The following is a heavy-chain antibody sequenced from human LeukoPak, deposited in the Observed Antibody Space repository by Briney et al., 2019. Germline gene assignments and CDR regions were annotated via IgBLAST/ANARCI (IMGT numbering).Heavy chain of an antibody. CDR2: IYTSGST. J-gene: IGHJ5*02. Sequence: SETLSLTCTVSGGSISSYYWSWIRQPAGKGLEWIGRIYTSGSTNYNPSLKSRVTMSVDTSKNQFSLKLSSVTAADTAVYYCAGTKYYYGSGSYLNWFDPWGQGTQVTVSS. D-gene: IGHD3-10*01. CDR3: AGTKYYYGSGSYLNWFDP. V-gene: IGHV4-4*07. CDR1: GGSISSYY.